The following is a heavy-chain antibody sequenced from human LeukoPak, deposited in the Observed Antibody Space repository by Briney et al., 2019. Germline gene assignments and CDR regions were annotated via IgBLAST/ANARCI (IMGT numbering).Heavy chain of an antibody. CDR2: INPNSGGT. CDR1: GYTFTGYY. V-gene: IGHV1-2*02. Sequence: ASVKVSCKASGYTFTGYYMHWVRQAPGQGLEWMGWINPNSGGTNYAQKFQGRVTMTRDTSISTAYMELSRLGSDDTAVYYCARKTVGATGSFFDYWGQGTLVTVSS. CDR3: ARKTVGATGSFFDY. D-gene: IGHD1-26*01. J-gene: IGHJ4*02.